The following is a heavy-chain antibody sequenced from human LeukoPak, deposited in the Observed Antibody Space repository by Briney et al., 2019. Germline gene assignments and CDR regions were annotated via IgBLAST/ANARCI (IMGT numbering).Heavy chain of an antibody. CDR3: ARDRGMTTNSFDY. Sequence: PGGSLRLSCAASGFTFSSFAMHWVRQAPGKGLEWMTLISYDGSKKYYADSVKGRFTISRDNSKDTLFLQMNSLRSEDTAVYYCARDRGMTTNSFDYWGQGTLVTVSS. V-gene: IGHV3-30*04. J-gene: IGHJ4*02. D-gene: IGHD4-11*01. CDR1: GFTFSSFA. CDR2: ISYDGSKK.